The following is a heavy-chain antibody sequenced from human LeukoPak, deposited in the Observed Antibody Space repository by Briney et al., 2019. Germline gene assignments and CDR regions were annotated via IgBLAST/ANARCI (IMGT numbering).Heavy chain of an antibody. CDR1: GYTFTSYG. J-gene: IGHJ4*02. V-gene: IGHV1-69*04. CDR2: IIPILGIA. CDR3: ARANFTMIEHPFDY. D-gene: IGHD3-22*01. Sequence: SVKVSCKASGYTFTSYGISWVRQAPGQGLEWMGRIIPILGIANYAQKFQGRVTITADKSTSTAYMELSSLRSEDTAVYYCARANFTMIEHPFDYWGQGTLVTVSS.